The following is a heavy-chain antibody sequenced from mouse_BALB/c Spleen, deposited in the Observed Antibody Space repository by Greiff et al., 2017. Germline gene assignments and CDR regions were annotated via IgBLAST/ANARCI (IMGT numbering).Heavy chain of an antibody. CDR1: GFTFSDYY. CDR3: ARDQALRTMITNYYAMDY. CDR2: ISDGGSYT. D-gene: IGHD2-4*01. V-gene: IGHV5-4*02. J-gene: IGHJ4*01. Sequence: EVQRVESGGGLVKPGGSLKLSCAASGFTFSDYYMYWVRQTPEKRLEWVATISDGGSYTYYPDSVKGRFTISRDNAKNNLYLQMSSLKSEDTAMYYCARDQALRTMITNYYAMDYWGQGTSVTVSS.